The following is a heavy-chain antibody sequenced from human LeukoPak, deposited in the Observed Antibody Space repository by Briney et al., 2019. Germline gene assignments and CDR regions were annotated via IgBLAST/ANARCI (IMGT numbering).Heavy chain of an antibody. J-gene: IGHJ4*02. CDR3: ARDRYYDSSGYYDY. D-gene: IGHD3-22*01. Sequence: PGGSLRLSCAVSGFTVSSNYLSWVRQAPGKGLEWVSAISGSGGSTYYADSVKGRFTISRDNSKNTLYLQMNSLRAEDTAVYYCARDRYYDSSGYYDYWGQGTLVTVSS. V-gene: IGHV3-23*01. CDR1: GFTVSSNY. CDR2: ISGSGGST.